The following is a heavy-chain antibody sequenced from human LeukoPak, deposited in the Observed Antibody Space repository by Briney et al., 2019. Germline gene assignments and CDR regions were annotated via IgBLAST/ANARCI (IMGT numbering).Heavy chain of an antibody. V-gene: IGHV3-7*03. D-gene: IGHD6-19*01. CDR2: IKTDGSET. CDR1: GFYFRDHW. J-gene: IGHJ4*02. CDR3: VKNDGWFHLAQ. Sequence: GWSLRLSCAASGFYFRDHWMDWVRQTPGKGLEWVGHIKTDGSETYYLDSLKGRISISRDNTNNALYLQMNSLRVEDTAVYYCVKNDGWFHLAQWGQGTLVTVSS.